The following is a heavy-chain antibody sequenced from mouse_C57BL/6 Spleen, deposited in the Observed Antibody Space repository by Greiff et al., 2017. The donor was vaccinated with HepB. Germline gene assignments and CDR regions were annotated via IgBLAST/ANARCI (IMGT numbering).Heavy chain of an antibody. J-gene: IGHJ4*01. V-gene: IGHV1-55*01. D-gene: IGHD1-1*01. CDR3: ARDSTVVSLYYYAMDY. CDR2: IYPGSGST. Sequence: QVQLQQSGAELVKPGASVKMSCKASGYTFTSYWITWVKQRPGQGLEWIGDIYPGSGSTNYNEKFKSKATLTVDTSSSTAYMQLSSLTSEDSAVYYCARDSTVVSLYYYAMDYWGQGTSVTGSS. CDR1: GYTFTSYW.